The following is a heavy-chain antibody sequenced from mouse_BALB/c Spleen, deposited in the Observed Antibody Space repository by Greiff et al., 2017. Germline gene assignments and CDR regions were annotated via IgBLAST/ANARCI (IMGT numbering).Heavy chain of an antibody. V-gene: IGHV3-2*02. CDR1: GYSITSDYA. D-gene: IGHD1-1*01. Sequence: EVKLMESGPGLVKPSQSLSLTCTVTGYSITSDYAWNWIRQFPGNKLEWMGYISYSGSTSYNPSLKSRISITRDTSKNQFFLQLNSVTTEDTATYYCASLDYYGSTSYAMDYWGQGTSVTVSS. J-gene: IGHJ4*01. CDR3: ASLDYYGSTSYAMDY. CDR2: ISYSGST.